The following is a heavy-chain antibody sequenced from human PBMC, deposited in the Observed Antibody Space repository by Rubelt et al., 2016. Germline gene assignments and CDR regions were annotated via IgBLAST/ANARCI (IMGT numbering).Heavy chain of an antibody. J-gene: IGHJ4*02. CDR2: IGGSDERT. CDR1: GFTFRSYA. D-gene: IGHD6-19*01. V-gene: IGHV3-23*01. CDR3: ARVDSGWKLFDY. Sequence: GGSLRLSCAASGFTFRSYAMNWVREAPGKGLEWVSAIGGSDERTYYADSVKGRFTISRDSSKNTLYLQMNSLRAEDTAVYYCARVDSGWKLFDYWGQGTLVTVSS.